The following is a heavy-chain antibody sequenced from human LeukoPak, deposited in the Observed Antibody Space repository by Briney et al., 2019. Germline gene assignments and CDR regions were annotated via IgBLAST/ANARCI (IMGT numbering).Heavy chain of an antibody. J-gene: IGHJ4*02. Sequence: GRSLRLSRAASGFTFDDYAMHWVRQAPGKGLERVSGISWNSGAIGYADSVKGRFTISRDNAKNSLYLQMNSLRAEDTALYYCAKGLSKSSSASYYTDWGQGTLVTVSS. CDR1: GFTFDDYA. CDR3: AKGLSKSSSASYYTD. V-gene: IGHV3-9*01. D-gene: IGHD2-2*02. CDR2: ISWNSGAI.